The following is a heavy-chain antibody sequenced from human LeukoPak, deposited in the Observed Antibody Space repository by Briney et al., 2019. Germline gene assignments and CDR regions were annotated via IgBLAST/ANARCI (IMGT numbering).Heavy chain of an antibody. CDR2: ISDSGDYT. CDR3: AKDTSIGKYCTSGVCSPFDY. D-gene: IGHD2-8*01. V-gene: IGHV3-23*01. J-gene: IGHJ4*02. CDR1: GFTFSSYA. Sequence: GGSLRLSCAGSGFTFSSYAMSWVRQAPGKGLEWVSAISDSGDYTYYADSVKGRFTISRDNSKNALYLHVNSLRAEDTAVYYCAKDTSIGKYCTSGVCSPFDYWGQGTLVTVSS.